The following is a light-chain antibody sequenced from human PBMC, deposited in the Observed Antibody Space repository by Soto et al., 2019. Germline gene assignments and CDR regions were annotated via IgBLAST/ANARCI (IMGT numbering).Light chain of an antibody. CDR3: SSYRGNYNWV. CDR1: SSDVGDYNY. CDR2: DVN. J-gene: IGLJ3*02. V-gene: IGLV2-14*03. Sequence: QSALTQPASVSGSPGQSITISCTGTSSDVGDYNYVSWYQHHPGKAPKVLIYDVNYRPSGVSNRFSGSKSGNTASLTISGLQAEDEADYYCSSYRGNYNWVFGGGTQLTVL.